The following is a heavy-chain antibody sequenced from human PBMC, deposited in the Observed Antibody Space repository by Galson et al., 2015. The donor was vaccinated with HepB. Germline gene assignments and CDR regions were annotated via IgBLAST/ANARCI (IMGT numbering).Heavy chain of an antibody. CDR1: GFTFDDYG. CDR3: ARDLRRGLKGYSSRTCRPNWMDP. J-gene: IGHJ5*02. V-gene: IGHV3-20*01. Sequence: SLRLSCAASGFTFDDYGMSWVRQAPGKGLEWVSGINWNGGSTDYADSVKGRFTISRDNSKNSLYLQMNSLRAENTALYNCARDLRRGLKGYSSRTCRPNWMDPWGQGTLVTVSS. D-gene: IGHD2-2*01. CDR2: INWNGGST.